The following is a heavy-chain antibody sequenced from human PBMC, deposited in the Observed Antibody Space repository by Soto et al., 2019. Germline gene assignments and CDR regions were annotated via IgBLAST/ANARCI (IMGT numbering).Heavy chain of an antibody. CDR3: ASRWGGTFDY. J-gene: IGHJ4*02. V-gene: IGHV4-59*01. Sequence: QVQLQASGPGLVKPSETLSLTCTVSCGSISSYYWSWIRQPPGKGLEWIGYIYYSGSTNYNPSLKSRVTLSVDTSKNQFSLKLSSVTAADTAVYYCASRWGGTFDYWGQGTLVTVSS. CDR2: IYYSGST. CDR1: CGSISSYY. D-gene: IGHD2-21*01.